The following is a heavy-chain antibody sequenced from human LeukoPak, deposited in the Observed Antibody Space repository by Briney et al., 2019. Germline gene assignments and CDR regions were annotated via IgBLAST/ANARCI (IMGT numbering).Heavy chain of an antibody. CDR1: GGSISGGGYY. CDR3: ARTHYGSPRYFDY. V-gene: IGHV4-31*03. D-gene: IGHD3-10*01. CDR2: IYYSGST. J-gene: IGHJ4*02. Sequence: PSETLSLTCTVSGGSISGGGYYWSWSRQHPGKGLEWIGYIYYSGSTYYNPSLKSRVTISVDTSKNQFSLKLSSVIAADTAVYYCARTHYGSPRYFDYWGQGTLVTVSS.